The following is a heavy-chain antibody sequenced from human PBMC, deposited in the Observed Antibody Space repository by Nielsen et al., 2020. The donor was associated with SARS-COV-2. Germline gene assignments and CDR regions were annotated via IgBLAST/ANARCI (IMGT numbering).Heavy chain of an antibody. D-gene: IGHD3-22*01. V-gene: IGHV3-30*04. CDR3: ARVDRDYYHSSGPFDY. J-gene: IGHJ4*02. Sequence: LSLTCAVSVFTFSSYAMHWVRQAPGKGLEWMAVISNDGKNEYYADSVKGRFTISRDISKNTLYLQMNSLRAEDTAVYYCARVDRDYYHSSGPFDYWSQGALVTVSS. CDR2: ISNDGKNE. CDR1: VFTFSSYA.